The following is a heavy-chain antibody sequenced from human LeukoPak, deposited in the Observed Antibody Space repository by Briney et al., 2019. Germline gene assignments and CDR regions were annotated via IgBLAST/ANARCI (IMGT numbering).Heavy chain of an antibody. Sequence: GRSLRLSWAASGFTFISYGIHWVRQAPGKWLEWGAFIRYDGSNKYYADSVKGRFTISRDNSKNTLYLQMNSLRAEDTAVYYCAKETNVKYYYYMDVWGKGTTVTISS. V-gene: IGHV3-30*02. CDR3: AKETNVKYYYYMDV. D-gene: IGHD1-14*01. J-gene: IGHJ6*03. CDR2: IRYDGSNK. CDR1: GFTFISYG.